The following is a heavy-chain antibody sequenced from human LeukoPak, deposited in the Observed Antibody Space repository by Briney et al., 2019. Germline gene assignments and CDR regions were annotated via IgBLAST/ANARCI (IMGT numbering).Heavy chain of an antibody. CDR3: ARHRGNPKDYYGSGSYYNRPHFDY. V-gene: IGHV4-61*02. Sequence: SQTLSLTCTVSGGSISSGSYYWSWIRQPAGKGLEWIGRFYTSGNSYYNPSLKSRVTISVDTSKNQFSLKLSSVTAADTAVYYCARHRGNPKDYYGSGSYYNRPHFDYWGQGTLVTVSS. CDR1: GGSISSGSYY. J-gene: IGHJ4*02. CDR2: FYTSGNS. D-gene: IGHD3-10*01.